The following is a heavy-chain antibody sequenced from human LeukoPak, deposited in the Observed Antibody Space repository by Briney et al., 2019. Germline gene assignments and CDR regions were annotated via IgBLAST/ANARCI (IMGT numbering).Heavy chain of an antibody. CDR1: GGSISSSSYY. CDR3: ARATKRRIWFGELLGFRYYFDY. D-gene: IGHD3-10*01. J-gene: IGHJ4*02. V-gene: IGHV4-39*07. CDR2: IYYSGST. Sequence: SETLSLTCTVSGGSISSSSYYWGWIRQPPGKGLEWIGSIYYSGSTYYNPSLKSRVTISVDTSKNQFSLKLSSVTAADTAVYYCARATKRRIWFGELLGFRYYFDYWGQGTLVTVSS.